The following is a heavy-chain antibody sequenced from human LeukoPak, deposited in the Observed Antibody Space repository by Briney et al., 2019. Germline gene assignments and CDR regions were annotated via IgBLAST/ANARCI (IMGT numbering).Heavy chain of an antibody. CDR2: IYYSGST. D-gene: IGHD2-21*01. CDR3: ARWLLDTYGAFDI. Sequence: PSETLSLTCAVSGGSISSGGYSWSWIRQPPGKGLEWIGYIYYSGSTNYNPSLKSRVTISVDTSKNQFSLKLSSVTAADTAVYYCARWLLDTYGAFDIWGQGTMVTVSS. CDR1: GGSISSGGYS. V-gene: IGHV4-30-4*07. J-gene: IGHJ3*02.